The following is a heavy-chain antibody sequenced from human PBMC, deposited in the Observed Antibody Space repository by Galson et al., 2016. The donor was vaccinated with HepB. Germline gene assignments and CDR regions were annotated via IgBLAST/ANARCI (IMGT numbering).Heavy chain of an antibody. CDR1: GFTVSSDY. D-gene: IGHD5-24*01. V-gene: IGHV3-48*02. J-gene: IGHJ4*02. Sequence: SLRLSCAASGFTVSSDYMNWVRQAPGKGLEWVSHITHTTYTIYYADSVKGRFTISRDNAKNSVYLQMNSLRDEDTAVYYCARDGGGGYNLDYWGQGTLVTVSS. CDR2: ITHTTYTI. CDR3: ARDGGGGYNLDY.